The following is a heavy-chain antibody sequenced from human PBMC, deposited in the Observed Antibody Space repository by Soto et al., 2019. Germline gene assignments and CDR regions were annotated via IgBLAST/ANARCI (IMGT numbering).Heavy chain of an antibody. V-gene: IGHV1-69*02. CDR1: GGTFSSYT. CDR3: ASLSYYDILTGQYYFDY. CDR2: IIPILGIA. J-gene: IGHJ4*02. Sequence: ASVKVSCKASGGTFSSYTISWVRQAPGQGLEWMGRIIPILGIANYAQKFQGRVTITADKSTSTAYMELSSLRSEDTAVYYCASLSYYDILTGQYYFDYWGQGTLVTVSS. D-gene: IGHD3-9*01.